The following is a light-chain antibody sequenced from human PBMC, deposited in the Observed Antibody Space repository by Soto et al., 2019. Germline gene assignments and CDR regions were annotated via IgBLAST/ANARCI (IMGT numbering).Light chain of an antibody. CDR2: DAS. V-gene: IGKV3-11*01. CDR3: QQRSNWPT. Sequence: EIVLTQSPATLSLSPGERATLSCRASQSVSSYLAWYQQKPGQAPRLLLYDASNRATGIPARFSGSGSGTDFTLTISILEPEDVAVYYCQQRSNWPTFGGGTKVEIK. J-gene: IGKJ4*01. CDR1: QSVSSY.